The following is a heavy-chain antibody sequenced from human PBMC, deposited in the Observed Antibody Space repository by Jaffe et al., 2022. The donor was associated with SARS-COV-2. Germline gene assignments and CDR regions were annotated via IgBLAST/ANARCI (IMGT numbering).Heavy chain of an antibody. CDR2: INHSGST. J-gene: IGHJ2*01. D-gene: IGHD6-13*01. CDR1: GGSFSGYY. V-gene: IGHV4-34*01. CDR3: ARGGEAAAGGYWYFDL. Sequence: QVQLQQWGAGLLKPSETLSLTCAVYGGSFSGYYWSWIRQPPGKGLEWIGEINHSGSTNYNPSLKSRVTISVDTSKNQFSLKLSSVTAADTAVYYCARGGEAAAGGYWYFDLWGRGTLVTVSS.